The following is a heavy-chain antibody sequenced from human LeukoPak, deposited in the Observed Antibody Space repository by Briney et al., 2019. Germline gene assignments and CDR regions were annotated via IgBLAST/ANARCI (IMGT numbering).Heavy chain of an antibody. V-gene: IGHV3-33*06. CDR2: IWYDGSNK. D-gene: IGHD3-22*01. Sequence: PRGSLRLSCAASGFTFSSYGMHWVRQAPGKGLEWVAVIWYDGSNKYYADSVKGRFTISRDNSKNTLYLQMNSLRAEDTAVYHCAKGDYYDSSGLFDYWGQGTLVTVSS. CDR3: AKGDYYDSSGLFDY. CDR1: GFTFSSYG. J-gene: IGHJ4*02.